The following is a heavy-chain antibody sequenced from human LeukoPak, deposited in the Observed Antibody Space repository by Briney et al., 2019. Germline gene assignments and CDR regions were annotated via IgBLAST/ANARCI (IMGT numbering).Heavy chain of an antibody. V-gene: IGHV3-74*01. J-gene: IGHJ1*01. CDR2: IKSDGST. Sequence: GGSLRLSCAASGFTFSSYWMHWVRQAPGKGLVWVSRIKSDGSTRYADSVKGRFTASRDNAKNTVSLQMNSLRAEDTGVYYCARAPSEIGGYYPEYFRPWGQGTLVIVSS. D-gene: IGHD3-22*01. CDR1: GFTFSSYW. CDR3: ARAPSEIGGYYPEYFRP.